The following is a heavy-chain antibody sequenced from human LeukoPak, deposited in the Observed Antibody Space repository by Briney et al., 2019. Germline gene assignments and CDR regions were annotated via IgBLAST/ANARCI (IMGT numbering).Heavy chain of an antibody. V-gene: IGHV3-30*18. CDR1: RLILSFSNYG. Sequence: GGSLRLSCAVSRLILSFSNYGMHWVRQAPGKGLEWVAVISYDGANTYYAGSVKGRFTISRDNSRNTLYLQMNSLRAEDTAVYYCAKDRIFRGVDTTQFDYWGQGTLVTVAS. J-gene: IGHJ4*02. CDR2: ISYDGANT. D-gene: IGHD5-18*01. CDR3: AKDRIFRGVDTTQFDY.